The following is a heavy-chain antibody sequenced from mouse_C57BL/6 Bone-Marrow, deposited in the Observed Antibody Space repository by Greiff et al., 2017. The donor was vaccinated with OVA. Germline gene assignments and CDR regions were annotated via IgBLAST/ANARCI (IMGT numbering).Heavy chain of an antibody. CDR3: ARSHYYGSSYAAY. CDR2: VYPYNGGT. V-gene: IGHV1-36*01. Sequence: VQLQQSGPVLVKPGPSVKISCKASGFTFTDYYMHWVKQSHGKSLEWIGLVYPYNGGTSYNQKFKGKATLTVDTSSSSAYMELNSLTSEDSAVYYCARSHYYGSSYAAYWGQGTLVTVSA. J-gene: IGHJ3*01. D-gene: IGHD1-1*01. CDR1: GFTFTDYY.